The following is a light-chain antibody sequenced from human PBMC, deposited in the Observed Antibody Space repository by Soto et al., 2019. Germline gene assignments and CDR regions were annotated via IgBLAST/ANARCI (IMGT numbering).Light chain of an antibody. V-gene: IGKV4-1*01. CDR1: QNVLYSSNNKNY. CDR3: QQYYSVPLT. CDR2: WAS. Sequence: DIVMTQSPDSLAVSLGERATINCKSSQNVLYSSNNKNYLAWYQQKPGQPPKLLIYWASTRESGVPDRFSGSGSETDFTLTISSLRAEDVAVYYCQQYYSVPLTYGGGTKVEI. J-gene: IGKJ4*01.